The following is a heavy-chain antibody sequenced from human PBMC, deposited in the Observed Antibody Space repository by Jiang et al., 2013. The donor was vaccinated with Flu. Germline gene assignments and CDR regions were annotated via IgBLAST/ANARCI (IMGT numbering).Heavy chain of an antibody. CDR3: ARGDYYGSGSYVGSGNDYYYYGMDV. CDR2: TYFRSKWYN. Sequence: SAAWNWIRQSPSRGLEWLGRTYFRSKWYNDYAVSVKSRITINPDTSKNQFSLHLNSMTPEDTAVYYCARGDYYGSGSYVGSGNDYYYYGMDVWGLGTTVTVSS. CDR1: SAA. J-gene: IGHJ6*02. V-gene: IGHV6-1*01. D-gene: IGHD3-10*01.